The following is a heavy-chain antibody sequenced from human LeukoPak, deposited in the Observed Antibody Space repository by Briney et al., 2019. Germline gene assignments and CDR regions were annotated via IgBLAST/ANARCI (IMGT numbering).Heavy chain of an antibody. CDR3: ARDHSEPVVFFDY. V-gene: IGHV3-7*05. CDR1: GFTFSSNW. J-gene: IGHJ4*02. CDR2: IKYDGGEK. Sequence: PGGSLRLSCAASGFTFSSNWMNWVRQAPGRGLEWVANIKYDGGEKYYVDSVKGRFTISRDNAKNSLYLQMNSRRAEDTAVYYCARDHSEPVVFFDYWGQGTLVTVSS. D-gene: IGHD1-14*01.